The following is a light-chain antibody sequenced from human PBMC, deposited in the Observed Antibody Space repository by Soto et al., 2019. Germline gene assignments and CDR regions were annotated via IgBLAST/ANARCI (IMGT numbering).Light chain of an antibody. CDR1: QSVTSTY. V-gene: IGKV3-20*01. Sequence: EIVLTQSPGTLSLSPGERATLSCRASQSVTSTYLAWYQRKPGQAPSLLIYEASTRAPGTPDRFSGSGSGTDFTLTVSRLEPEDFAVYYCQQYGRSVGFGQGTKVDIK. CDR3: QQYGRSVG. CDR2: EAS. J-gene: IGKJ1*01.